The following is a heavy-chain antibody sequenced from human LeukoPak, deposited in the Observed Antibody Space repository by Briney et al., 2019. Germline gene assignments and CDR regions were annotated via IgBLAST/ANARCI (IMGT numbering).Heavy chain of an antibody. V-gene: IGHV1-69*01. J-gene: IGHJ6*03. CDR1: GGTFSSYA. CDR3: ARVFTRNYYYYYKDV. Sequence: SVKVSCKASGGTFSSYAISWVRQAPGQGLEWMGGIIPIFGTANYAQKFQGRVTITADESTSTAYMELSSLRSEDTAVYYCARVFTRNYYYYYKDVWGKGTTVTVSS. CDR2: IIPIFGTA.